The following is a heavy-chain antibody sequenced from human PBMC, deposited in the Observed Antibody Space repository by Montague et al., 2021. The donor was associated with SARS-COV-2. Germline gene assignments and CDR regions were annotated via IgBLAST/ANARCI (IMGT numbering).Heavy chain of an antibody. CDR2: IYYSGGT. CDR3: ARAPVAHITIFGVVTSFDY. D-gene: IGHD3-3*01. V-gene: IGHV4-59*01. Sequence: SETLSLTCTVSGGSISSYYWSWIRQPPGKGLEWIGYIYYSGGTNYNPSLKSRVTISVDTSKNQFSLKLSSVTAADTAVYYCARAPVAHITIFGVVTSFDYWGQGTLVTVSS. J-gene: IGHJ4*02. CDR1: GGSISSYY.